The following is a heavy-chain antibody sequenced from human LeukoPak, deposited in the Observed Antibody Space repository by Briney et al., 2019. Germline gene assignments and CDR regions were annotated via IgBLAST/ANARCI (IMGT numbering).Heavy chain of an antibody. CDR2: ISSSGSTI. D-gene: IGHD3-9*01. J-gene: IGHJ4*02. Sequence: GGSPRLSCAASGFTFSDYYMSWIRQAPGKGLEWVSYISSSGSTIYYADSVTGRFTISRDNAKNSLYLQMNSLRAEDTAVYYCAKGSGYDTDFDYWGQGTLVTVSS. V-gene: IGHV3-11*01. CDR3: AKGSGYDTDFDY. CDR1: GFTFSDYY.